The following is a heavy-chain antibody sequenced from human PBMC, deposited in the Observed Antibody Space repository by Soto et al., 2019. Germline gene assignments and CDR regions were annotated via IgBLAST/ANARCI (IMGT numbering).Heavy chain of an antibody. J-gene: IGHJ4*02. Sequence: ASVKVSCKASGYTFTSYDINWVRQATGQGLEWMGWMNPNSGNTGYAQKFQGRVTMTRNTSISTAYMELSSLRSEDTAVYYCARWAGFCSSPSCYTALDYWGQGTLVTVSS. V-gene: IGHV1-8*01. CDR2: MNPNSGNT. D-gene: IGHD2-2*02. CDR1: GYTFTSYD. CDR3: ARWAGFCSSPSCYTALDY.